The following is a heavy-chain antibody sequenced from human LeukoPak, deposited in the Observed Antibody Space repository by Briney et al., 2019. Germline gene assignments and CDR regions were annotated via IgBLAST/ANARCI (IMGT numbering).Heavy chain of an antibody. Sequence: SETLSLTCAVYGGSFSGYYWSWIRQPAGKGLEWIGRIYTSGSTNYNPSLKSRVTMSVDTSKNQFSLKLSSVTAADTAVYYCASGSHLYYYDSSGLDYWGQGTLVTVSS. CDR2: IYTSGST. D-gene: IGHD3-22*01. CDR1: GGSFSGYY. CDR3: ASGSHLYYYDSSGLDY. V-gene: IGHV4-59*10. J-gene: IGHJ4*02.